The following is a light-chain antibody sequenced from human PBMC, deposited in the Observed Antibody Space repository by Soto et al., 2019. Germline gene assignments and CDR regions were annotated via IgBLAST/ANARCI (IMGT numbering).Light chain of an antibody. Sequence: DILLTQSPTSLSASVGDTVTITCRASQSISVNLNCFQHRPGEAPKVLIYASSTLATGAPSRFSGSGVGTDFTLTISSLQLEDFATYYCQQTYTTRVYTFGQGTKLEFK. CDR3: QQTYTTRVYT. V-gene: IGKV1-39*01. J-gene: IGKJ2*01. CDR2: ASS. CDR1: QSISVN.